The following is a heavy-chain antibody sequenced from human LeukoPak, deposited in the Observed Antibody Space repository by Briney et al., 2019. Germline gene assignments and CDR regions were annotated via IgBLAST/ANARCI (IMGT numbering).Heavy chain of an antibody. J-gene: IGHJ4*02. V-gene: IGHV3-21*01. Sequence: GGSLRLSCAASGFTFSSYSMNWVRQAPGKGLEWVSSIGSSSSYIYYADSVKGRFTISRDNAKNSLYLQMNSLRAEDTAVYYCARDRRYSYGYSDYWGQGTLVTVSS. CDR3: ARDRRYSYGYSDY. CDR1: GFTFSSYS. CDR2: IGSSSSYI. D-gene: IGHD5-18*01.